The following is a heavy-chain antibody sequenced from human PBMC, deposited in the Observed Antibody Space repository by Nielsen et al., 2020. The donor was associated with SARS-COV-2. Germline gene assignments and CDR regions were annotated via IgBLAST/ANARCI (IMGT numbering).Heavy chain of an antibody. D-gene: IGHD7-27*01. CDR3: ARDNWGRMDV. CDR2: ISYDGRNE. Sequence: GGSLRLFCAASGFTFSSYGMHWVRQAPGKGLEWVAVISYDGRNEYYVDSVKGRFTISRDNSKNTLSLQMNSLRAEDTAVYYCARDNWGRMDVWGQGTTVTVSS. CDR1: GFTFSSYG. V-gene: IGHV3-30*03. J-gene: IGHJ6*02.